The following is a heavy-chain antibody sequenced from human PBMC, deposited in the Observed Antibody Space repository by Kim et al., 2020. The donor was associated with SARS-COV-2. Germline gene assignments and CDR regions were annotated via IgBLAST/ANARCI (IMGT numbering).Heavy chain of an antibody. V-gene: IGHV3-66*01. CDR3: ATVVFYYDAGYFKN. Sequence: ADALKGRLTISRDHTKTTLYLQMNSLRAEDTAVYYCATVVFYYDAGYFKNWGQGTLVIVSS. J-gene: IGHJ1*01. D-gene: IGHD3-22*01.